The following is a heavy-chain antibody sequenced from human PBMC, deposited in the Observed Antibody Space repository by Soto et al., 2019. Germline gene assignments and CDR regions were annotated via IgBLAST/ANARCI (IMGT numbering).Heavy chain of an antibody. Sequence: GGSLRLSCTASGFAFSTYAMHWVRQAPGKGLEWVAVISYDGSSAYYADSVKGRFTISRDNSKNTLYLQMNSLRAEDTAVYYCARERISRWNEGPDYWGQGTLVTVSS. CDR3: ARERISRWNEGPDY. CDR2: ISYDGSSA. D-gene: IGHD1-1*01. J-gene: IGHJ4*02. V-gene: IGHV3-30-3*01. CDR1: GFAFSTYA.